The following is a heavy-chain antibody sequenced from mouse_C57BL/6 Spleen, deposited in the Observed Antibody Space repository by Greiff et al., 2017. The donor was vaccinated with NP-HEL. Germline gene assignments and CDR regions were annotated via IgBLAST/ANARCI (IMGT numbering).Heavy chain of an antibody. J-gene: IGHJ4*01. CDR1: GYTFTSYW. V-gene: IGHV1-50*01. CDR3: ARGEGYYAMDY. CDR2: IDPSDSYT. Sequence: QVQLQQSGAELVKPGASVKLSCKASGYTFTSYWMQWVKQRPGQGLEWIGEIDPSDSYTNYNQKFKGKATLTVDTSSSTAYMQLSSLTSEDSAVYYCARGEGYYAMDYWGQGTSVTVSS.